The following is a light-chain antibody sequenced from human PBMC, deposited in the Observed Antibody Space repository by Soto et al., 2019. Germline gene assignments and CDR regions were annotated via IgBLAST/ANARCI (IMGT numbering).Light chain of an antibody. CDR1: QSVSSSY. CDR3: QQYNNWPIT. J-gene: IGKJ5*01. CDR2: GAS. Sequence: EIVLTQSPGTLSLSPGERATFSCRSSQSVSSSYIAWYQQKRGQAPRRLIYGASIRATGIPDRFSGGGSGTEFTLTISSLQSEDFAVYYCQQYNNWPITFGQGTRLEIK. V-gene: IGKV3D-15*01.